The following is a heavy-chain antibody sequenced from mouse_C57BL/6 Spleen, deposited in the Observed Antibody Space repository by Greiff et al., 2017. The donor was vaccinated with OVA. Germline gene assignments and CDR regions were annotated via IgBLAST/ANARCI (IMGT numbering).Heavy chain of an antibody. Sequence: QLQQPGAELVRPGSSVKLSCKASGYTFTSYWMHWVKQRPIQGLEWIGNIDPSDSETHYNQKFKDKATLTVDKSSSTAYMQLSSLTSEDSAVYYCATYYGSSFDWYFDVWGTGTTVTVSS. V-gene: IGHV1-52*01. CDR2: IDPSDSET. J-gene: IGHJ1*03. CDR3: ATYYGSSFDWYFDV. CDR1: GYTFTSYW. D-gene: IGHD1-1*01.